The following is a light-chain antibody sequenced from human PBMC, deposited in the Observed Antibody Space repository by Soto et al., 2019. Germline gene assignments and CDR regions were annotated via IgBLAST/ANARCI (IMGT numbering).Light chain of an antibody. V-gene: IGLV1-40*01. Sequence: QSVLTQPPSESGAPGQTVTICCTGSSSNIGAGYDVHWYQQLPGTAPKLLIYGNSNRPSGVPDRFSGSKSGTSASLAITGLQAEDEADYYCQSYDSSLSGYWVFGGGTKLTVL. CDR1: SSNIGAGYD. J-gene: IGLJ3*02. CDR3: QSYDSSLSGYWV. CDR2: GNS.